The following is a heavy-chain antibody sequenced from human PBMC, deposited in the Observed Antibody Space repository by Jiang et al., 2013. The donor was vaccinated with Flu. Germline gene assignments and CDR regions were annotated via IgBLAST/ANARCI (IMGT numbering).Heavy chain of an antibody. Sequence: GSGLVKPSETLSLTCTVSGGSISSYYWSWIRQPPGKGLEWIGYIYYSGSTNYNPSLKSRVTISVDTSKNQFSLKLSSVTAADTAVYYCARGSQQLGSYNWFDPWGQGTLVTVSS. D-gene: IGHD6-13*01. J-gene: IGHJ5*02. V-gene: IGHV4-59*01. CDR2: IYYSGST. CDR1: GGSISSYY. CDR3: ARGSQQLGSYNWFDP.